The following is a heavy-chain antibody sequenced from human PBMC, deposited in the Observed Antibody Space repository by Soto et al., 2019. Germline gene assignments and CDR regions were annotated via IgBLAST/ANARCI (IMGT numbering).Heavy chain of an antibody. V-gene: IGHV4-4*02. J-gene: IGHJ5*02. D-gene: IGHD6-19*01. Sequence: SETLSLTCAVSGGSISTSNWWNWVRQPPGKGLEWIGEIYYSGRTNFNPSLKSRVTISRDKSKNQVSLRLSSVTAADTAVYYCARRAVAGTSWFDPWGQGTQVTVSS. CDR2: IYYSGRT. CDR1: GGSISTSNW. CDR3: ARRAVAGTSWFDP.